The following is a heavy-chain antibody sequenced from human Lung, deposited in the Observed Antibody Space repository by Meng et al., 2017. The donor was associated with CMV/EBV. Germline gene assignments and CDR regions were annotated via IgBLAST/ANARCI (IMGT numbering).Heavy chain of an antibody. CDR3: ASQEAGPYSGYEGRFDY. D-gene: IGHD5-12*01. Sequence: SXXVSXKASGGTFSSYAISWVRQAPGQGLEWMGGIIPIFGTANYAQKFQGRVTITTDESTSTAYMELSSLRSEDTAVYYCASQEAGPYSGYEGRFDYWGQGPLVTVSS. CDR1: GGTFSSYA. V-gene: IGHV1-69*05. J-gene: IGHJ4*02. CDR2: IIPIFGTA.